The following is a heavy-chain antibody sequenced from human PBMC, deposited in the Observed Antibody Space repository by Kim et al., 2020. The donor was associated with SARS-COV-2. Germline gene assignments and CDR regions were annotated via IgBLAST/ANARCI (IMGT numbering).Heavy chain of an antibody. CDR3: ARGQDGGRSDYYYGMDD. CDR2: IYYTGST. V-gene: IGHV4-61*01. J-gene: IGHJ6*02. CDR1: GGSVSSGCYY. Sequence: SETLSLTCTVSGGSVSSGCYYWSWIRQPPGMGLEWIGHIYYTGSTNYNPSLKSRVSISVDTSKNQFSLKVTSVTAADTAVYYCARGQDGGRSDYYYGMDDWGQGTTVTVSS.